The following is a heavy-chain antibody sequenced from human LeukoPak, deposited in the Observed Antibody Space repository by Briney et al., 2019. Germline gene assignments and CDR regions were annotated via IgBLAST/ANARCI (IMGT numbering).Heavy chain of an antibody. D-gene: IGHD6-13*01. V-gene: IGHV1-69*13. CDR1: GGTFSSYA. CDR3: VSRPGIAAAGTLDY. Sequence: SVKVSCKASGGTFSSYAISWVRQAPGQGLEWMGGIIPIFGTANYAQKFQGRVTITADESTSTAYMELSSLRSEDTAVYYCVSRPGIAAAGTLDYWGQGTLVTVSS. CDR2: IIPIFGTA. J-gene: IGHJ4*02.